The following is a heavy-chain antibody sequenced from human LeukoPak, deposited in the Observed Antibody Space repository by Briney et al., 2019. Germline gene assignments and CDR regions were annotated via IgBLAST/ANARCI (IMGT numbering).Heavy chain of an antibody. J-gene: IGHJ6*03. CDR3: ARESRGYYDSSAYYMDV. Sequence: PSETLSLTCTVSGGSISSSSYYWGWIRQPPGKGLEWIGSIYYSGSTYYNPSLKSRVTISVDTSKNQFSLKLNSVTAADTAVYYCARESRGYYDSSAYYMDVWGKGTTVTVSS. D-gene: IGHD3-22*01. CDR2: IYYSGST. CDR1: GGSISSSSYY. V-gene: IGHV4-39*07.